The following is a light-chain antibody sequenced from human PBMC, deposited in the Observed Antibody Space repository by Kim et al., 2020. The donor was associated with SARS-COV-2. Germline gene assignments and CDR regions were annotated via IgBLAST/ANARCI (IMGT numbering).Light chain of an antibody. CDR2: GKN. CDR1: SLRSYY. CDR3: NSRDSSGNHLGVV. Sequence: GQTVRITCQGDSLRSYYAGWYQQKPGQAPVIVIYGKNNRPSGIPDRFSGSSSGNTASLTITGAQAEDEADYYCNSRDSSGNHLGVVFGGGTKLTVL. J-gene: IGLJ2*01. V-gene: IGLV3-19*01.